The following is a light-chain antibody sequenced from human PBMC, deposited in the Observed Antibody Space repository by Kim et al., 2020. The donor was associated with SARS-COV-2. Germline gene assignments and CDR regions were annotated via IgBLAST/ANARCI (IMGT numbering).Light chain of an antibody. V-gene: IGKV3D-20*02. CDR2: AAT. CDR3: QHFLT. J-gene: IGKJ1*01. CDR1: EHVSSRY. Sequence: PLSVFSGERVTLSCRASEHVSSRYLAWYQQRPGQAPRLLIYAATTRATGIADRFIGSGSGTDFTLTINRLEPEDVAVYYCQHFLTFGQGTKVDIK.